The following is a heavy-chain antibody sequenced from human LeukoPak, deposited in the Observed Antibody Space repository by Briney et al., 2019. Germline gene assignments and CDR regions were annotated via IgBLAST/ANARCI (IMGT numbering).Heavy chain of an antibody. CDR3: ARPKGGLPSPDAFDI. CDR2: IKQDGSEK. Sequence: PGGSLRLSYAASGFTFSSYWMSWVRQAPGKGLEWVANIKQDGSEKYYVDSVKGRFTISRDNAKNPLYLQMNSLRAEDTAVYYCARPKGGLPSPDAFDIWGQGTMVTVSS. D-gene: IGHD2-21*01. J-gene: IGHJ3*02. CDR1: GFTFSSYW. V-gene: IGHV3-7*01.